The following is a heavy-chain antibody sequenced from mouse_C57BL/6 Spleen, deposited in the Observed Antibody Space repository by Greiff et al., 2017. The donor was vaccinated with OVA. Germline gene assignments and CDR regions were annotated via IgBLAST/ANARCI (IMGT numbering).Heavy chain of an antibody. Sequence: QVQLQQSGAELARPGTSVKVSCKASGYAFTNYLIEWVKQRPGQGLEWIGVINPGSGGTNYNEKFKGKATLTADKSSSTAYMQLSSLTSEDSAVYFCAREERGPFAYWGQGTLVTVSA. D-gene: IGHD3-3*01. V-gene: IGHV1-54*01. J-gene: IGHJ3*01. CDR3: AREERGPFAY. CDR2: INPGSGGT. CDR1: GYAFTNYL.